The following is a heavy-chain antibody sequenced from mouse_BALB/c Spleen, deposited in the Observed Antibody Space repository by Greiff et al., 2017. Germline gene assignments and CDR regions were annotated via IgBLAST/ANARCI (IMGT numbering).Heavy chain of an antibody. CDR1: GFTFSSYA. Sequence: EVQGVESGGGLVKPGGSLKLSCAASGFTFSSYAMSWVRQSPEKRLEWVAEISSGGSYTYYPDTVTGRFTISGDNAKNTLYLEMSSLRSEDTAMYYCARGSGTCWFAYWGQGTLVTVSA. CDR3: ARGSGTCWFAY. J-gene: IGHJ3*01. CDR2: ISSGGSYT. V-gene: IGHV5-9-4*01. D-gene: IGHD5-1*01.